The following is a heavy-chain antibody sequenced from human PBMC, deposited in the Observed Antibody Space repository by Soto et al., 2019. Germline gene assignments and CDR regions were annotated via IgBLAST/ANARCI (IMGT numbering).Heavy chain of an antibody. V-gene: IGHV3-23*01. CDR1: GFSFRNYA. J-gene: IGHJ4*02. CDR2: LTGSSSNI. CDR3: ANGRAPYGPLPHDS. Sequence: EVQLLESGGGLVQPGGSLRLSCAASGFSFRNYAMSWVRQAPGKGLGWISTLTGSSSNIYYADSVKGRFAISRDNSRNTLSLKMNTLTAGNTAVYDWANGRAPYGPLPHDSWGQETLATVSS. D-gene: IGHD3-10*01.